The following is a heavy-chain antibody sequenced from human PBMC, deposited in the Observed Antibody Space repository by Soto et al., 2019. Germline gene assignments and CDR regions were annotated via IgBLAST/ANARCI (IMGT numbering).Heavy chain of an antibody. D-gene: IGHD1-26*01. CDR3: VREDGLVGSNSAFDY. CDR1: GVSFSTYN. Sequence: EVQVVESGGGLVKPGVSLRLSCATSGVSFSTYNMNWVRQAPGKGLEWVSSINGRSNYKYYTDSVKGRFAISRDNPKNSLYLQMDSLRVEDTAVYYCVREDGLVGSNSAFDYWGQGTLVTVSS. V-gene: IGHV3-21*02. J-gene: IGHJ4*02. CDR2: INGRSNYK.